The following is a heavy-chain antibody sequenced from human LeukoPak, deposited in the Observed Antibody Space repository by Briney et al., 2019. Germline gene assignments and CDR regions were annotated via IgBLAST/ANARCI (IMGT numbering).Heavy chain of an antibody. CDR2: INHSGST. V-gene: IGHV4-34*01. J-gene: IGHJ6*02. Sequence: PSETLSLTCAVYGGSFSGYYWSWIRQPPGKGLEWIGEINHSGSTNYNPSLKSRVTISVDTSKNQFSLKLSSVTAADTAVYYCARGGGQSTGYYYGMDVWGQGTTVTVSS. CDR1: GGSFSGYY. D-gene: IGHD2-8*02. CDR3: ARGGGQSTGYYYGMDV.